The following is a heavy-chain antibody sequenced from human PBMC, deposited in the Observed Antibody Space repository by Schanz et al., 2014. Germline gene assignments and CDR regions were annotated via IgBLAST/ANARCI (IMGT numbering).Heavy chain of an antibody. Sequence: QVQLVQSGAEVKKPGASVKVSCKASGYTFTVYYMHWVRQAPGQGLEWLGWINPILGMENYAQKFQGRVTITADISTSTAYMDLSSLRSDDTAVYYCARDIQYHYDTSGPVGAFDIWGQGTVVTVSS. CDR2: INPILGME. V-gene: IGHV1-69*09. J-gene: IGHJ3*02. CDR1: GYTFTVYY. D-gene: IGHD3-22*01. CDR3: ARDIQYHYDTSGPVGAFDI.